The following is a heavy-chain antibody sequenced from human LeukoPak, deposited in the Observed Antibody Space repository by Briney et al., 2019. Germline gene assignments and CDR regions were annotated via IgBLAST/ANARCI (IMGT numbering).Heavy chain of an antibody. CDR1: GGSISSGGYY. D-gene: IGHD3-10*01. CDR2: IYHSGST. CDR3: ARVGDGEGAFDI. J-gene: IGHJ3*02. V-gene: IGHV4-30-2*01. Sequence: SQTLSLTCAVSGGSISSGGYYWSWIRQPPGKGLEWIGYIYHSGSTYYNPSLKSRVTISVDRSKNQFSLKLSSVTAADTAVYYCARVGDGEGAFDIWGQGTMVTVSS.